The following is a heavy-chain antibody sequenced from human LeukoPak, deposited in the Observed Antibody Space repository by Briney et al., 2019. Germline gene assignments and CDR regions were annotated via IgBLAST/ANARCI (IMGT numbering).Heavy chain of an antibody. V-gene: IGHV3-30*02. J-gene: IGHJ6*03. CDR1: GFTFSSYG. D-gene: IGHD1-26*01. CDR2: IRYDGSNK. Sequence: GGSLRLSCAASGFTFSSYGMHWVRQAPGKGLEWVAFIRYDGSNKYYADSVKGRFTISRDNSKNTLYLQMNTLRAEDTAVYYCAKARGAATYYYYYMDVWGKGTTVTV. CDR3: AKARGAATYYYYYMDV.